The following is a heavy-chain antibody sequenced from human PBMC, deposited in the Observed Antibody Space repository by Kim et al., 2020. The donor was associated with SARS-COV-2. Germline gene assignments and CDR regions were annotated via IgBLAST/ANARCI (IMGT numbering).Heavy chain of an antibody. D-gene: IGHD6-13*01. J-gene: IGHJ4*02. V-gene: IGHV1-24*01. Sequence: YAQKFQGRVPMTEDTSTDTAYMELSSLRSEDTAVYYCATPLKYSSNVFDYWGQGTLVTVSS. CDR3: ATPLKYSSNVFDY.